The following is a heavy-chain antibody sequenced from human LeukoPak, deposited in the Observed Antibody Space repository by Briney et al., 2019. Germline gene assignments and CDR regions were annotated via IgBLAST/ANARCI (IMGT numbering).Heavy chain of an antibody. D-gene: IGHD5/OR15-5a*01. J-gene: IGHJ4*02. Sequence: GGSLRLSCVASGFIFSDHAFHWVRQSPDKGLEWVALIGSDGTKQYYAASVQGRFTVSRENSKNTLFLQMNTVRADDTAVYFCARQMTSTRLFDSWGQGTLVTVSS. CDR1: GFIFSDHA. CDR2: IGSDGTKQ. CDR3: ARQMTSTRLFDS. V-gene: IGHV3-30*04.